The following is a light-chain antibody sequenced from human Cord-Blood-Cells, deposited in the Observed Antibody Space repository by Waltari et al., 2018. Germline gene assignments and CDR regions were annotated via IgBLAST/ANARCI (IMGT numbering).Light chain of an antibody. Sequence: SSELTQDPAVSVALGQTVRITCQGDSLRSYYASWYQQKPGQAPVLVIYGKNNRPSGNPDRFSVSSSGNTASLTVTGAQAEDEADYYCNSRDSSGNHLVFGGGTKLTVL. CDR3: NSRDSSGNHLV. CDR2: GKN. CDR1: SLRSYY. V-gene: IGLV3-19*01. J-gene: IGLJ3*02.